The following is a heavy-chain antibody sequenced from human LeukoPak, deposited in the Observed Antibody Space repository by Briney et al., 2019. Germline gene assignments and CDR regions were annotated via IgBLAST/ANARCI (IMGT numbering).Heavy chain of an antibody. D-gene: IGHD5-18*01. J-gene: IGHJ4*02. V-gene: IGHV3-15*01. Sequence: GGSLRLSCAASGFTFSNAWMSWVHQAPGKGLEWVGRIKSKTDGGTTDYAAPVKGRFTISRDDSKNTLYLQMNSLKTEDTAVYYCTTIEWIQLWLLGYWGQGTLVTVSS. CDR2: IKSKTDGGTT. CDR1: GFTFSNAW. CDR3: TTIEWIQLWLLGY.